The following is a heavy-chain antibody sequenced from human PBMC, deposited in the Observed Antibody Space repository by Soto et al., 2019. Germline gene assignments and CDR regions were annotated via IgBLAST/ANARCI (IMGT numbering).Heavy chain of an antibody. Sequence: QVQLVQPGAEVRKHGASVKVSCKASGDSFRNFDFNWVRQPSGQGLEWIGWMRADSGDTGHAQKFQGRVTMTRDTSMSTAYMELSSLRVEDTAVYYCARYIFGQGFKALGQGTLVFVSS. CDR2: MRADSGDT. D-gene: IGHD3-3*02. V-gene: IGHV1-8*01. J-gene: IGHJ5*02. CDR3: ARYIFGQGFKA. CDR1: GDSFRNFD.